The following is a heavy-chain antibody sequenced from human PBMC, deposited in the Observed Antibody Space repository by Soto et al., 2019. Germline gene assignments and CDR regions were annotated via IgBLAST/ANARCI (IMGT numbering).Heavy chain of an antibody. CDR3: ARRSYYYGSGTGVFDY. V-gene: IGHV5-51*01. D-gene: IGHD3-10*01. CDR2: IYPGDSDT. CDR1: GYSFTSYW. Sequence: EVQLVQSGAEVKKPGESLKISCKGSGYSFTSYWIGWVRQMPGKGLEWMGIIYPGDSDTRYSPSFQGQVTISADKSISTAYLQWSSLKASDTAMYYCARRSYYYGSGTGVFDYWGQGTLVTVSS. J-gene: IGHJ4*02.